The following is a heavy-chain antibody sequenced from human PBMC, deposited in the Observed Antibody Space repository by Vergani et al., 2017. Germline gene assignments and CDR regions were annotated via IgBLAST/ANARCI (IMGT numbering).Heavy chain of an antibody. V-gene: IGHV4-39*01. CDR1: GGSISSSSYY. CDR2: IYYSGRT. D-gene: IGHD2-2*01. Sequence: QLQLQESGPGLVKPSETLSLTCTVSGGSISSSSYYWGWIRQPPGKGLEWIGSIYYSGRTYYNPSLKSRVTISVDTSKNQFSLKLCALTAADTAVCYGARQPIVVVPAAPGGFDYWGQGTLVTVSS. CDR3: ARQPIVVVPAAPGGFDY. J-gene: IGHJ4*02.